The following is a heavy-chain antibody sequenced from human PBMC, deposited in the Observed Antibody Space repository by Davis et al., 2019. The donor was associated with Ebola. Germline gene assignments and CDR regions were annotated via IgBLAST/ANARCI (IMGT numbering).Heavy chain of an antibody. D-gene: IGHD1-1*01. Sequence: PSETLSLTCTVSGGSISSSSYYWGWIRQPPGKGLEWIGSIYYSGSTYYNPSLKSRVTISVDTSKNQFYLKLSSVTAADTAGYYCARGETGTTLFDPWGQGTLVTVS. CDR2: IYYSGST. CDR1: GGSISSSSYY. J-gene: IGHJ5*02. V-gene: IGHV4-39*07. CDR3: ARGETGTTLFDP.